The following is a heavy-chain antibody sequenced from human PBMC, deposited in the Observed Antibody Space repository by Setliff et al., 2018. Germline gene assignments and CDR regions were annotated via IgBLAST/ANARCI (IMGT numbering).Heavy chain of an antibody. Sequence: ASVKVSCKASGYTFTGYYMHWVRQAPGQGLEWMGRINPNSGGTNYAQKFQGRVTMTRDTSISTAYMELSRLRSDDTAVYYCARAPARFEHHVYGSSDWYFDLWGRGTRVTVSS. V-gene: IGHV1-2*06. D-gene: IGHD6-6*01. J-gene: IGHJ2*01. CDR1: GYTFTGYY. CDR2: INPNSGGT. CDR3: ARAPARFEHHVYGSSDWYFDL.